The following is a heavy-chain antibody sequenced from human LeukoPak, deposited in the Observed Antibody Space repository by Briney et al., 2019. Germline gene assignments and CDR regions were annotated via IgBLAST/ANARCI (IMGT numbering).Heavy chain of an antibody. CDR2: IYYSGST. V-gene: IGHV4-30-4*01. CDR1: GGSISSGDYY. CDR3: ARVVRFYAFDI. Sequence: SETLSLTCTVSGGSISSGDYYWSWIRQPPGKGLEWIGYIYYSGSTYYNPSLKSRVTISVDTSTNQFSLKLSSVTAADTAVYYCARVVRFYAFDIWGQGTMVTVSS. J-gene: IGHJ3*02. D-gene: IGHD4-17*01.